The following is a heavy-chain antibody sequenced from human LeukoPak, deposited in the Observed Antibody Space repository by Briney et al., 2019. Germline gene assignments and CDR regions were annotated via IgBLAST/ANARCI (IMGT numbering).Heavy chain of an antibody. D-gene: IGHD5-18*01. J-gene: IGHJ4*02. CDR3: ARELETAFDY. CDR2: ISSPGSTI. CDR1: GFTFSSYG. V-gene: IGHV3-48*04. Sequence: GGSLRLSCAASGFTFSSYGMNWVRQAPGKGLEWVSYISSPGSTIFYADSVKGRFTISRDNAKNSLYLQMNSLRAEDTAVYYCARELETAFDYWGQGTLVTVSS.